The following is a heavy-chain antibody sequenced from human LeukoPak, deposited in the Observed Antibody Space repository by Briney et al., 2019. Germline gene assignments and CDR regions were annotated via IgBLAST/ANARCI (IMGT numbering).Heavy chain of an antibody. D-gene: IGHD2-15*01. CDR3: ARGIQYSTDPYY. CDR1: GFTFSSYA. CDR2: ISYDGSNK. Sequence: GGSLRLSCAASGFTFSSYAMHWVRQAPGKGLEWVAVISYDGSNKYYADSVKGRFTISRDNSKNTLYLQMNSLRAEDTAVYYCARGIQYSTDPYYWGQGTLVTVSS. J-gene: IGHJ4*02. V-gene: IGHV3-30-3*01.